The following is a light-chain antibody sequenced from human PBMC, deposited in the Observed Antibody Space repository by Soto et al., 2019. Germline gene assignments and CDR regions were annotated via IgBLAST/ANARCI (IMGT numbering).Light chain of an antibody. CDR2: SNN. Sequence: QSVLTQPPSASGTPGQRVTISCSGSSSNIRSNYVYWYQQLPGTAPKLLIYSNNQRPSGVPDRFSGSKSGTSASLAISGLQSDDEADYYCAAWDDSLNGRVFGTGTKVTVL. CDR1: SSNIRSNY. CDR3: AAWDDSLNGRV. V-gene: IGLV1-44*01. J-gene: IGLJ1*01.